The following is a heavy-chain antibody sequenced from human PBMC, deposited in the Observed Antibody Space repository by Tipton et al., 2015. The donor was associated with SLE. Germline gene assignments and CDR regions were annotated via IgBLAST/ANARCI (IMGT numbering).Heavy chain of an antibody. CDR1: GFTFSSYG. V-gene: IGHV3-33*06. CDR2: IWYDGSNK. D-gene: IGHD7-27*01. Sequence: SLRLSCAASGFTFSSYGMHWVRQAPGKGLEWVAVIWYDGSNKYYADSVKGRFTISRDNSKNTVFLQMNSLRPEDTAVYYCAKSTGEWGFFDHWGQGTLVTVSS. CDR3: AKSTGEWGFFDH. J-gene: IGHJ4*02.